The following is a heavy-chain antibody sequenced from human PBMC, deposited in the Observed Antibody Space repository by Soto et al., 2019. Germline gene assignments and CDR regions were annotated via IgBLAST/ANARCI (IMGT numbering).Heavy chain of an antibody. CDR3: ARDRLDILVVPAADVPLCVWYFDL. J-gene: IGHJ2*01. D-gene: IGHD2-2*03. CDR1: GGSISSSNW. V-gene: IGHV4-4*02. CDR2: IYHSGST. Sequence: QVQLQESGPGLVKPSGTLSLTCAVSGGSISSSNWWSWVRQPPGKGLEWIGEIYHSGSTNYNPSLKSRVTISVDKSKNQCSRKLSSVTAADTAVYYCARDRLDILVVPAADVPLCVWYFDLWGRGTLVTVSS.